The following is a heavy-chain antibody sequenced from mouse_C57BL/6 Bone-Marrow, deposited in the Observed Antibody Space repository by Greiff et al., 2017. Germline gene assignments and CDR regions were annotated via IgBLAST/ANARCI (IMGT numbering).Heavy chain of an antibody. CDR1: GFTFSSYT. J-gene: IGHJ3*01. D-gene: IGHD2-3*01. Sequence: DVMLVESGGGLVKPGGSLKLSCAASGFTFSSYTMSWVRQTPEKRLEWVATISGGGGNTYYPDSVKGRFTISRDNAKNTLYLQMSSLRSEDTALYYCARHNDGYSYWGQGTLVTVSA. V-gene: IGHV5-9*01. CDR3: ARHNDGYSY. CDR2: ISGGGGNT.